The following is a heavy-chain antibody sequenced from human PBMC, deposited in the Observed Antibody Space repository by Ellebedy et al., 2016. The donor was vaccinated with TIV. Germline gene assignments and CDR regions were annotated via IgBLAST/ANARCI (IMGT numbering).Heavy chain of an antibody. Sequence: GESLKISCAASGFTFSSYWMHWVRQAPGKGLVWVSRINSDGSSTSYADSVKGRFTISRDNAKNTLYLQMNSLRAEDTAVYYCARERGMYYYGSGSYLGWGQGTLVTVSS. J-gene: IGHJ4*02. CDR1: GFTFSSYW. CDR2: INSDGSST. V-gene: IGHV3-74*01. D-gene: IGHD3-10*01. CDR3: ARERGMYYYGSGSYLG.